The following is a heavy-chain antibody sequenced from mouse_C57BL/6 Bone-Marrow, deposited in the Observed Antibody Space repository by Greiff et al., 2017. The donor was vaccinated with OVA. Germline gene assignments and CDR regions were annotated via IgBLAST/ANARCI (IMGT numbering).Heavy chain of an antibody. CDR1: GYTFTTYP. D-gene: IGHD1-1*01. Sequence: VQLQQSGAELVQPGASVKMSCKASGYTFTTYPIEWMRQNHGKSLEWIGNFHPYNDDTTYNEKFKGKATLTVEKSSSTVYLELSRLSSDDSAVYYCARPGDYNVDWFAYWGQGTLVTVSA. J-gene: IGHJ3*01. CDR2: FHPYNDDT. V-gene: IGHV1-47*01. CDR3: ARPGDYNVDWFAY.